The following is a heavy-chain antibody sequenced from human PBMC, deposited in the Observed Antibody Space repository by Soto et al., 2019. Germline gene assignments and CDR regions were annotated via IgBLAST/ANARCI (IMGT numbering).Heavy chain of an antibody. J-gene: IGHJ4*02. CDR1: GFTVSNAW. V-gene: IGHV3-15*07. CDR2: IKSKTDGGTT. D-gene: IGHD7-27*01. CDR3: TTDESRRVTGEVGPFDY. Sequence: GGSLRLSCAASGFTVSNAWMNWVRQAPGKWLEWVGRIKSKTDGGTTDYAAPVKGRFTISRDDSKNTLYLQMNSLKTEDTAVYYCTTDESRRVTGEVGPFDYWGQGTLVTVSS.